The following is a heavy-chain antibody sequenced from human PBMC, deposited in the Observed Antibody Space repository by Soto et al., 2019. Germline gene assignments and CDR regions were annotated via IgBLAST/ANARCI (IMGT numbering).Heavy chain of an antibody. V-gene: IGHV5-51*01. CDR3: ATALAAMVPFDY. J-gene: IGHJ4*02. Sequence: PVESLKNSCKVAGYSFTSYWIGWVRQMPGKGLEWMGIIYPGDSDTRYSPSFQGQVTIPTDKSISTAYLQWSSLKASDTAMYYCATALAAMVPFDYWGQGTLVTVSS. CDR2: IYPGDSDT. D-gene: IGHD5-18*01. CDR1: GYSFTSYW.